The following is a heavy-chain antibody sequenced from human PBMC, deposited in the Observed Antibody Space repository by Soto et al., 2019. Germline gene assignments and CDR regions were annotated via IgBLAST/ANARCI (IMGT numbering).Heavy chain of an antibody. CDR2: IYYSGST. V-gene: IGHV4-59*01. D-gene: IGHD3-10*01. CDR1: GGSISSYY. CDR3: ARDWSQYYYGSGSYSVKYNWFDP. J-gene: IGHJ5*02. Sequence: SETLSLTCTVSGGSISSYYWSWIRQPPGKGLEWIGYIYYSGSTNYNPSLKSRVTISVDTSKNQFSLKLSSVTAADTAVYYCARDWSQYYYGSGSYSVKYNWFDPWGQGTLVTVSS.